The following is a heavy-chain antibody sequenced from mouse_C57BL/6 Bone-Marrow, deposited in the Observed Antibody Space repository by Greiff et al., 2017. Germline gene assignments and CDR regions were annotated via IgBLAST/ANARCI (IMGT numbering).Heavy chain of an antibody. CDR2: IHPNSGST. CDR3: ARGYYGPDY. Sequence: VQLQQPGAELVKPGASVKLSCKASGYTFTSYWMHWVKQRPGQGLEWIGMIHPNSGSTKYNEKFKSKATLTVDKSSSTAYMQLSSLTSDDSAVYYCARGYYGPDYWGQGTTLTVSS. D-gene: IGHD1-1*01. CDR1: GYTFTSYW. V-gene: IGHV1-64*01. J-gene: IGHJ2*01.